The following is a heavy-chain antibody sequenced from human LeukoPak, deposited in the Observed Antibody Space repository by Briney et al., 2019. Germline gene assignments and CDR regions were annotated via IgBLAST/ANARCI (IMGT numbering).Heavy chain of an antibody. CDR2: INPNSGGT. CDR1: GYTFTGYY. CDR3: ARDRGWKVPDAFDV. J-gene: IGHJ3*01. D-gene: IGHD1-1*01. Sequence: ASVKVSCKASGYTFTGYYMHWVRQAPGQGLEWMGWINPNSGGTNYAQKFQGRVTMTRDTSISTAYMELSRLRSDDTAVYYCARDRGWKVPDAFDVWGQGTMVTVSS. V-gene: IGHV1-2*02.